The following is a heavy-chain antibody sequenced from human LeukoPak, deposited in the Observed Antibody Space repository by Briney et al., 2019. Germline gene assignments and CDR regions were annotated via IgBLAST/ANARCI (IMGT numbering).Heavy chain of an antibody. CDR1: GGTFSSYA. V-gene: IGHV1-69*05. D-gene: IGHD6-13*01. CDR3: ARDVSRVSSSWLGGWFDP. Sequence: ASVKVSCKASGGTFSSYAISWVRQAPGQGLEWMGRIIPIFGTENYAQKFQGRVTITTDESTSTAYMELSSLRSEGTAVYYCARDVSRVSSSWLGGWFDPWGQGTLVTVSS. J-gene: IGHJ5*02. CDR2: IIPIFGTE.